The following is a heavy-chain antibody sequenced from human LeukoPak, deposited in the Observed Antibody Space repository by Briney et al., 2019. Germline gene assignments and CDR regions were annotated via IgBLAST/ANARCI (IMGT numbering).Heavy chain of an antibody. J-gene: IGHJ4*02. CDR3: ARDRLAAAGHYFDY. D-gene: IGHD6-13*01. CDR2: IWYDGSNK. Sequence: GGSLRLSCAASGFTFSSNNMNWVRQAPGKGLEWVAIIWYDGSNKYYADSVKGRFTISRDTSKNTVYLQMNSLRAEDTAVYYCARDRLAAAGHYFDYWGQGTLVTVSS. CDR1: GFTFSSNN. V-gene: IGHV3-33*08.